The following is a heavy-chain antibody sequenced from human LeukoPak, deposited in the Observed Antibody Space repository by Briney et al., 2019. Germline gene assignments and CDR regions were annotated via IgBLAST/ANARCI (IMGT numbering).Heavy chain of an antibody. D-gene: IGHD4-23*01. J-gene: IGHJ4*02. CDR1: GFSLRTSGVG. Sequence: KASGPTLVKPTQTLTLTCTFSGFSLRTSGVGVGWIRRPPGKALEWLALIHWDDDKLYSPTPKSRLTITKATSKNQVVLTITNMDPVVTATYYCAHSPLNAMVVTYDYWGQGTLVTVSS. CDR3: AHSPLNAMVVTYDY. CDR2: IHWDDDK. V-gene: IGHV2-5*02.